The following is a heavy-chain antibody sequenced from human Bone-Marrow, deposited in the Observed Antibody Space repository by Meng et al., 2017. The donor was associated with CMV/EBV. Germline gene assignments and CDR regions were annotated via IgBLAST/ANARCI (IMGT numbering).Heavy chain of an antibody. CDR3: ARGCLGHYYYGMDV. V-gene: IGHV3-48*04. Sequence: GESLKISCAASGFTFSSYGMHWVRQAPGKGLEWVSYISSSGSTIYYADSVKGRFTISRDNAKNSLYLQMNSLRAEDTAVYYCARGCLGHYYYGMDVWGQGTTVTVSS. D-gene: IGHD7-27*01. CDR2: ISSSGSTI. J-gene: IGHJ6*02. CDR1: GFTFSSYG.